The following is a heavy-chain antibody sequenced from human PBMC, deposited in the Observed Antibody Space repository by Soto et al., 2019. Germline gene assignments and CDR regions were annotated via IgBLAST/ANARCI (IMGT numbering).Heavy chain of an antibody. CDR2: INAGNGNT. J-gene: IGHJ4*02. CDR1: GYTFTSYA. D-gene: IGHD3-10*01. Sequence: ASVKVSCNASGYTFTSYAMHWVRQAPGQRLEWMGWINAGNGNTKYSQKFQGRVTITRDTSASTAYMELSSLRSEDTAVYYCACGGFGSPYCFDYWGQGPLVTVSS. V-gene: IGHV1-3*01. CDR3: ACGGFGSPYCFDY.